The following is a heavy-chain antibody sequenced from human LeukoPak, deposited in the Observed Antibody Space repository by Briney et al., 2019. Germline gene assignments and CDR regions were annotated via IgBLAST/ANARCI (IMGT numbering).Heavy chain of an antibody. J-gene: IGHJ4*02. CDR2: ISHSGST. Sequence: SSETLSLTCAVYGGSLSDYHWRWIRQPPGKGLEWIGEISHSGSTNYNPSLKSRVTVSLDTSKSQFSLKLSSVTAADTAVYYCARVEIGPSGNAIDYWGQGTLVTVSS. CDR1: GGSLSDYH. V-gene: IGHV4-34*01. D-gene: IGHD3/OR15-3a*01. CDR3: ARVEIGPSGNAIDY.